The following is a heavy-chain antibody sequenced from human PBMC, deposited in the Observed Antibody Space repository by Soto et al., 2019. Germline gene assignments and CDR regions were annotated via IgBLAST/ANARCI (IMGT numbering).Heavy chain of an antibody. Sequence: GGSLRLSCAASGFPFNLFTFHWVRQAPGGGLEWVAVVSHVDDNKFYADSVKGRFTISRDNSKNTLYLQMDNLRTEDTALYYCARGNLDVWGQGTTVTVSS. D-gene: IGHD1-1*01. V-gene: IGHV3-30-3*01. CDR3: ARGNLDV. J-gene: IGHJ6*02. CDR1: GFPFNLFT. CDR2: VSHVDDNK.